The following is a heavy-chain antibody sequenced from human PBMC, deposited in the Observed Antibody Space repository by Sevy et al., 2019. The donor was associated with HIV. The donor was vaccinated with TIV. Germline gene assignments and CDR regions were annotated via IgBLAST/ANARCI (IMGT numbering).Heavy chain of an antibody. J-gene: IGHJ3*02. CDR3: AKRNSAIWREANFYI. CDR2: RSQSGNTA. V-gene: IGHV3-23*01. D-gene: IGHD1-1*01. CDR1: GFTLDGVA. Sequence: GGSLRLSCAASGFTLDGVALNWVRQAPGKGLEWVAGRSQSGNTAYYTDSVRGRFTIARDTSKNMLYLQMNSLRAEDTAMYSCAKRNSAIWREANFYIWGQGAMVTVSS.